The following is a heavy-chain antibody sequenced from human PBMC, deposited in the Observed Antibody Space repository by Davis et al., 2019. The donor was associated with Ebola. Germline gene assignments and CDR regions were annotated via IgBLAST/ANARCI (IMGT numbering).Heavy chain of an antibody. CDR2: ISAYKGNT. CDR3: ARDHFTAAAGISGMDV. D-gene: IGHD6-13*01. Sequence: ASVKVSCKASNYTFTSYGISWVRQAPGQGLEWMGWISAYKGNTNYAQKFLGRVTMTTDTSTSTAYMELRSLRSDDTAVYYCARDHFTAAAGISGMDVWGQGTTVSVSS. CDR1: NYTFTSYG. J-gene: IGHJ6*02. V-gene: IGHV1-18*01.